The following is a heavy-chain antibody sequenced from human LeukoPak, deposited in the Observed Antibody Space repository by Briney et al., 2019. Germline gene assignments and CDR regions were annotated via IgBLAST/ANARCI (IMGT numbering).Heavy chain of an antibody. CDR2: ISAYNGNT. J-gene: IGHJ4*02. CDR1: GYTFTSYG. Sequence: GASVKVSCKASGYTFTSYGISWVRQAPGQGLEWRGWISAYNGNTNYAQKLQGRVTMTTDTSTSTAYMELRSLRSDDTAVYYCARADCSSTSCYPFDYWGQGTLVTVSS. V-gene: IGHV1-18*01. D-gene: IGHD2-2*01. CDR3: ARADCSSTSCYPFDY.